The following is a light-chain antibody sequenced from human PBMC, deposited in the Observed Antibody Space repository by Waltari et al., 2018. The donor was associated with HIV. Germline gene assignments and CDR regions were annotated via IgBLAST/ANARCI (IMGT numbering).Light chain of an antibody. CDR3: SSYTSSSTLV. CDR2: EVR. CDR1: RSYVGGYNF. V-gene: IGLV2-14*01. J-gene: IGLJ2*01. Sequence: QSALTQPASVSGSPGQSITISCTGTRSYVGGYNFVSWFQHHPGKAPKVMIYEVRNRPSGVSNRFSGSKSGNTAALTISGLQAEDEADYYCSSYTSSSTLVFGGGTKLTVL.